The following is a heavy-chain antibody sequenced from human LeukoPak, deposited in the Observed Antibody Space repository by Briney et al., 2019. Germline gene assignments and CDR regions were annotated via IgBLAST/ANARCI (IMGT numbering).Heavy chain of an antibody. CDR2: INPNSGGT. V-gene: IGHV1-2*02. CDR3: ARHMTTANNWFDP. CDR1: GYTFTGYY. D-gene: IGHD4-17*01. Sequence: ASVKVSCKASGYTFTGYYMHWVRQAPGQGLEWMGWINPNSGGTNYEQKFQGRVIMTRDTSISTAYMELSRLRSDDTAAYYCARHMTTANNWFDPWGQGTLVTVSS. J-gene: IGHJ5*02.